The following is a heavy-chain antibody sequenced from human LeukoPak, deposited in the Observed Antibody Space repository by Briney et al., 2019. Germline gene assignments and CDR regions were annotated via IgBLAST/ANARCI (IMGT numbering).Heavy chain of an antibody. Sequence: VASVKVSCKASGYTFTGFYMHWVRQAPGRGLEWMGWINPNSGGTNYAQKFQGRVTMTRETSISTVYMELSRLTSDDTAIYYCANTYSSGWAIDYWGQGTLVTVSS. V-gene: IGHV1-2*02. D-gene: IGHD6-19*01. J-gene: IGHJ4*02. CDR2: INPNSGGT. CDR1: GYTFTGFY. CDR3: ANTYSSGWAIDY.